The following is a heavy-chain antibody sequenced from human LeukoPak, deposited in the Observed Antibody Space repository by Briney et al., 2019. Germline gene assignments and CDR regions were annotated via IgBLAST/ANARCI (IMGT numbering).Heavy chain of an antibody. V-gene: IGHV4-59*08. J-gene: IGHJ4*02. CDR2: IYDTGST. D-gene: IGHD2-15*01. CDR1: GGSITSYY. Sequence: SETLSLTCTVSGGSITSYYWSWIRQPPGKGLEWIGYIYDTGSTNYSPSLKSRVTISVDTSKNQFSLKLTSVTAADTAVYYCARHYQGSRFDYWGQGTLVTVSS. CDR3: ARHYQGSRFDY.